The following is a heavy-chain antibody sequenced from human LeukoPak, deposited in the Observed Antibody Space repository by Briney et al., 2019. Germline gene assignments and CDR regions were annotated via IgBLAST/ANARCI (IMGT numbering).Heavy chain of an antibody. Sequence: SETLSLTGTGSGGSISSYYWSWIRQPPGKGLEWIGYIYYSGSTNYNPSLKSRVTISVDTSKNQFSLKLSSVTAADTAVYYCARRSRSYYYYGMDVWGQGTTVTVSS. V-gene: IGHV4-59*01. CDR3: ARRSRSYYYYGMDV. CDR2: IYYSGST. D-gene: IGHD2-2*01. J-gene: IGHJ6*02. CDR1: GGSISSYY.